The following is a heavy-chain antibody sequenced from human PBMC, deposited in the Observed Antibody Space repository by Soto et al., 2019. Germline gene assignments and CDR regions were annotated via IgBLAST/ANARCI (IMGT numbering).Heavy chain of an antibody. Sequence: EVQLVESGGGLVQPGGSLRLSCAASGFTFSSYWMHWVRQAPGKGLVWVSRINSDGSRTSYADSVKGRFTISRDNAKNTLYLQMNSLRAEDTAVYYCAVAVAGPTAIGYWGQGTLVTASS. V-gene: IGHV3-74*01. CDR1: GFTFSSYW. CDR2: INSDGSRT. J-gene: IGHJ4*02. D-gene: IGHD6-19*01. CDR3: AVAVAGPTAIGY.